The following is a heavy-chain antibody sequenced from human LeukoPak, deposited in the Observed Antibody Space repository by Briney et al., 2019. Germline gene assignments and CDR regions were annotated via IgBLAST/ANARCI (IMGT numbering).Heavy chain of an antibody. CDR1: GFTFSSYA. Sequence: GGSLRLSCAASGFTFSSYAMTWVRQAPGKGLEWVSAISGSGGNTYNADSVKGRFTISRDNSKNTLYLQMNSLRAEDTAVYYCAKASHLTGYYLPIDYWGHGTLVTVSS. J-gene: IGHJ4*01. CDR3: AKASHLTGYYLPIDY. CDR2: ISGSGGNT. V-gene: IGHV3-23*01. D-gene: IGHD3-9*01.